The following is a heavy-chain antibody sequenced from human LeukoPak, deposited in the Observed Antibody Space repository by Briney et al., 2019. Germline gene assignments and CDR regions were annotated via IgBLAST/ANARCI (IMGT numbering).Heavy chain of an antibody. Sequence: ASVKVSCKASRYTFTGYYMHWVRQAPGQGLEWMGWINPNSGGTNYAQKFQGWVTMTRDTSISTTYMELSRLRSDDTAVYYCARAVAGPLNFDYWGQGTLVTVSS. V-gene: IGHV1-2*04. CDR1: RYTFTGYY. CDR2: INPNSGGT. CDR3: ARAVAGPLNFDY. J-gene: IGHJ4*02. D-gene: IGHD6-19*01.